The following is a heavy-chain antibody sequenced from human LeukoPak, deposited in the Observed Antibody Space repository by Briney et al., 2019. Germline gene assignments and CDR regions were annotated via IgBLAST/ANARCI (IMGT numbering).Heavy chain of an antibody. V-gene: IGHV3-21*01. Sequence: PGGSLRLSCAASGFTFSSYSMNWVRQAPGKGLEWVSSISIGSSYISYADSMKGRFTISRDNAQNSLYLQLNSLRAEDTAVYYCARVGCSGGSCSRRANYYYGMDVWGQGTTVTVSS. CDR3: ARVGCSGGSCSRRANYYYGMDV. D-gene: IGHD2-15*01. CDR2: ISIGSSYI. CDR1: GFTFSSYS. J-gene: IGHJ6*02.